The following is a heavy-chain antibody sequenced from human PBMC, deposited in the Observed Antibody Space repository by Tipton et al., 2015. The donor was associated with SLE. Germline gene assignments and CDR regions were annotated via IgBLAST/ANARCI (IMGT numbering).Heavy chain of an antibody. D-gene: IGHD4-17*01. CDR1: GGSFSGYY. CDR3: ARPPDYGDYADAFDI. Sequence: TLSLTCAVYGGSFSGYYWGWIRQPPGKGLEWIGSIYHSGSTYYNPSLKSRVTISVDTSKNQFSLKLSSVTAADTAVYYCARPPDYGDYADAFDIWGQGTMVTVSS. CDR2: IYHSGST. V-gene: IGHV4-38-2*01. J-gene: IGHJ3*02.